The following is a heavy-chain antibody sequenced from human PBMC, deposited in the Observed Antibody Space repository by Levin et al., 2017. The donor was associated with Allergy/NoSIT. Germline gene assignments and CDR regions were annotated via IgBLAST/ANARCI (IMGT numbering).Heavy chain of an antibody. CDR1: GFTFSSYA. Sequence: GGSLRLSCAASGFTFSSYAIHWVRQAPGKGLEWVAVIWYDGSNKYYAASVKGRFTISRDNSKNTVYLQMNSLRAEDTAVYYCARQEPAAKRDWFDPWGQGTLVTVSS. V-gene: IGHV3-33*01. CDR3: ARQEPAAKRDWFDP. CDR2: IWYDGSNK. D-gene: IGHD2-2*01. J-gene: IGHJ5*02.